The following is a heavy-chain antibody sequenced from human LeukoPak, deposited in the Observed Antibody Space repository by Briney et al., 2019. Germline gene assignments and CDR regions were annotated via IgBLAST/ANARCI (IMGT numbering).Heavy chain of an antibody. V-gene: IGHV1-18*01. CDR3: AAQRGLQTVYYYYGMDV. CDR2: ISAYNGNT. J-gene: IGHJ6*02. Sequence: GASVKVSCKASGYTFTNYAINWVRQAPGQGLEWMGWISAYNGNTNYAQKLQDRVTMTTDTSTSTAYMELRSLRSDDTAVYYCAAQRGLQTVYYYYGMDVWGQGTTVTVSS. CDR1: GYTFTNYA. D-gene: IGHD2-15*01.